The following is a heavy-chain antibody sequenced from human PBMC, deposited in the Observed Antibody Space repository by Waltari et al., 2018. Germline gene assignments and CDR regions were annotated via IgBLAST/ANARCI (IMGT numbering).Heavy chain of an antibody. CDR1: GGAFSGYY. Sequence: QVQLQQRGAGLFKPSETVSLTRAVYGGAFSGYYWSWIRQPPGKGLEWIGEINHSGSTNYNPSLKSRVTISVDTSKNQFSLKLSSVTAADTAVYYCARLRRYYYYMDVWGKGTTVTISS. CDR3: ARLRRYYYYMDV. V-gene: IGHV4-34*01. J-gene: IGHJ6*03. CDR2: INHSGST. D-gene: IGHD3-16*01.